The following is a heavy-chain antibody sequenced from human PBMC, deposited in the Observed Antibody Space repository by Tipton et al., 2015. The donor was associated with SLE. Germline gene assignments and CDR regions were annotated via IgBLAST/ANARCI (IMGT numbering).Heavy chain of an antibody. CDR3: AKAGRGYYDSSGYWDY. CDR2: ISWNSGSI. Sequence: RSLRLSCAASGFTFDDYAMHWVRQAPGKGLEWVSGISWNSGSIGYADSVKGRFTISRDDAKNSLYLQMNSLRAEDTALYYCAKAGRGYYDSSGYWDYWGQGTLVTVSS. J-gene: IGHJ4*02. D-gene: IGHD3-22*01. V-gene: IGHV3-9*01. CDR1: GFTFDDYA.